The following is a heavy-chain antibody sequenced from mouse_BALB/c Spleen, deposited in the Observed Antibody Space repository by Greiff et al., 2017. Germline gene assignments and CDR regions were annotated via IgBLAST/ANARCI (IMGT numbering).Heavy chain of an antibody. CDR1: GFNIKDTY. J-gene: IGHJ2*01. CDR2: IDPANGNT. V-gene: IGHV14-3*02. CDR3: ARSHYYGSSYSY. D-gene: IGHD1-1*01. Sequence: VQLQQSGAELVKPGASVKLSCTASGFNIKDTYMHWVKQRPEQGLEWIGRIDPANGNTKYDPKFQGKATITADTSSNTAYLQLSSLTSEDTAVYYCARSHYYGSSYSYWGQGTTLTVSS.